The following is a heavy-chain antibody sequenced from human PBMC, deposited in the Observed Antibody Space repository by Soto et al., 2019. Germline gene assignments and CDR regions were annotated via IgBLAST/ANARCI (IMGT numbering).Heavy chain of an antibody. J-gene: IGHJ3*02. Sequence: SETLSLTCTVSGGSISSYCWSWIRQPPGRGLEWIGYIYYSGSTNYSPSLRSRVTISVDTSKNQFSLKLSSVTAADTAVYYCARGTYYYPIWGQGTMVTVSS. CDR1: GGSISSYC. CDR2: IYYSGST. V-gene: IGHV4-59*01. CDR3: ARGTYYYPI. D-gene: IGHD3-10*01.